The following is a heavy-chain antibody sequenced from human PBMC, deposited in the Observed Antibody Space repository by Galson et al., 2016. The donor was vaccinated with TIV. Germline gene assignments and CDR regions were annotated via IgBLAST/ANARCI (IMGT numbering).Heavy chain of an antibody. J-gene: IGHJ5*02. CDR2: IEGDGRDK. V-gene: IGHV3-7*01. CDR3: ARVHGDVIVVPAATPNNWFDP. Sequence: LRLSCAASGFTFYNYWMSWVRQAPGKGLEWVASIEGDGRDKDYVDSVKGRFTISRDNAKNSLYLQMNSLRPEETAVYYCARVHGDVIVVPAATPNNWFDPWGQGTLVIVSS. CDR1: GFTFYNYW. D-gene: IGHD2-2*01.